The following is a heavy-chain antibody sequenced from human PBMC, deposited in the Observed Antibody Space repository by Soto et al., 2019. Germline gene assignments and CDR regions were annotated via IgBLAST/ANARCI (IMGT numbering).Heavy chain of an antibody. CDR3: ARDRYDSSGYYFPDY. J-gene: IGHJ4*02. D-gene: IGHD3-22*01. CDR2: INPSGGST. V-gene: IGHV1-46*01. Sequence: GASVKVSCKASGYTFTSYYMHWVRQAPGQGLERMGIINPSGGSTSYAQKFQGRVTMTRDTSTSTVYMELSSLRSEDTAVYYCARDRYDSSGYYFPDYWGQGTLVTVSS. CDR1: GYTFTSYY.